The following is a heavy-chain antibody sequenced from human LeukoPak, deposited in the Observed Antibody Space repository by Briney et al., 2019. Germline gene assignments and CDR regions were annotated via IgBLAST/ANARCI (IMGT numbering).Heavy chain of an antibody. Sequence: ASVKVSCKASGYTFTGYYMHWVRQAPGQGLEWMGRISPNSGGTNFAQNFQGRVAMTRDTSISTAYMELSRLRSDDTAVYYCAREGSSWSIDYWGQGTLVTVSS. CDR3: AREGSSWSIDY. CDR2: ISPNSGGT. D-gene: IGHD6-13*01. J-gene: IGHJ4*02. V-gene: IGHV1-2*06. CDR1: GYTFTGYY.